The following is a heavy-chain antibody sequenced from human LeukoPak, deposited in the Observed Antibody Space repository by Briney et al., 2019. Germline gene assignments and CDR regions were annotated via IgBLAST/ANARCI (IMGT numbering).Heavy chain of an antibody. V-gene: IGHV3-30-3*01. Sequence: GGSLRLSCAASGFTFSSYVIHWVRQAPGKGLEGVAVISYDGSHEYYADSVTGGFTISREISKKTLVVQRNGLGAEDTAVYCCARGPGNPIFWYFDLWGGGTLVAVSS. D-gene: IGHD1-14*01. J-gene: IGHJ2*01. CDR1: GFTFSSYV. CDR2: ISYDGSHE. CDR3: ARGPGNPIFWYFDL.